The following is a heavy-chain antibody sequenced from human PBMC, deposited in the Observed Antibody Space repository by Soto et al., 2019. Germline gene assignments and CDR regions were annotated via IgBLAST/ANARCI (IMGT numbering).Heavy chain of an antibody. J-gene: IGHJ5*02. CDR2: IYYSGST. CDR1: GGSISSYY. V-gene: IGHV4-59*01. D-gene: IGHD6-13*01. CDR3: ARVAAAGTRWFDP. Sequence: QVQLQESGPGLVKPSETLSLTCTVSGGSISSYYWSWIRQPPGKGLEWIGYIYYSGSTNYNPSLTSRVTISVDTSKNQFSLKLSSVTAADTAVYYCARVAAAGTRWFDPWGQGTLVTVSS.